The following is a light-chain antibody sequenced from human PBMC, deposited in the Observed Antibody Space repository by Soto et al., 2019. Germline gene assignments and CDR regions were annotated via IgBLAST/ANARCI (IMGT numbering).Light chain of an antibody. J-gene: IGLJ2*01. CDR2: EVS. CDR1: TSDVGAYNY. V-gene: IGLV2-14*01. CDR3: SSYTAISTLDIV. Sequence: QSALSQPRSMSESPGQSVTISCTGTTSDVGAYNYVSWYQQHPGNAPQLIIYEVSRRPSGVSSRFSASKSGSTASLTISGRQCEDEADYYCSSYTAISTLDIVFGGGTKLTVL.